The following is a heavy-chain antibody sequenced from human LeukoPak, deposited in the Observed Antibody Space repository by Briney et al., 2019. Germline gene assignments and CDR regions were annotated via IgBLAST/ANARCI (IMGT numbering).Heavy chain of an antibody. CDR1: GFTFSSYS. J-gene: IGHJ3*02. V-gene: IGHV3-7*01. Sequence: GGSLRLSCAASGFTFSSYSMNWVRQAPGKGLEWVANIKQDGSEKYYVDSVKGRFTISRDNAKNSLYLQMNSLRAEDTAVYYCARERYGSYYEDAFDIWGQGTMVTVSS. CDR2: IKQDGSEK. D-gene: IGHD1-26*01. CDR3: ARERYGSYYEDAFDI.